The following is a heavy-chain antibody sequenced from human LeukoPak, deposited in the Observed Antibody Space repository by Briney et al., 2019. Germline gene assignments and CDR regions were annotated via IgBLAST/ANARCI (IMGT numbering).Heavy chain of an antibody. CDR3: ARSDYGDYVGFSGYYYGMDV. Sequence: ASVKVSCKASGYTFTGYYMHWVRQAPGQGLEWMGWINPNSGGTNYAQKFQGWVTMTRDTSISTAYMELSRLRSDDTAVYYCARSDYGDYVGFSGYYYGMDVWGQGTTVTVSS. V-gene: IGHV1-2*04. CDR1: GYTFTGYY. CDR2: INPNSGGT. D-gene: IGHD4-17*01. J-gene: IGHJ6*02.